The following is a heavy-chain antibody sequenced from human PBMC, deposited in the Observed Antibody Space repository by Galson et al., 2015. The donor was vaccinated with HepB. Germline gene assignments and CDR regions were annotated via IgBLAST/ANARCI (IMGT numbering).Heavy chain of an antibody. CDR1: GGTFSSYA. CDR2: IIPIFGTA. V-gene: IGHV1-69*05. Sequence: SVKVSCKASGGTFSSYAISWVRQAPGQGLEWMGGIIPIFGTANYAQKFRGRVTITSDRSVSTAYMELSSLRSEDMVVYSCVRATTKHSGSLGDQGGQGSLVTVSS. D-gene: IGHD1-26*01. J-gene: IGHJ4*02. CDR3: VRATTKHSGSLGDQ.